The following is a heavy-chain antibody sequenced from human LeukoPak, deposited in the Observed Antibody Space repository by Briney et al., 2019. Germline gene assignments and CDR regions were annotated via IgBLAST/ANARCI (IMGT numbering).Heavy chain of an antibody. D-gene: IGHD3-22*01. J-gene: IGHJ3*01. CDR1: GASISAYY. Sequence: PSETLSLTCTVSGASISAYYWSWIRQSAGKGLECIGRITTTGGTDYNASLKSRVTISLDKSKNQFSLKLTSVTAADTAVYYCARERWNSSGYQGSYAFDVWGQGTLVTVSS. V-gene: IGHV4-4*07. CDR2: ITTTGGT. CDR3: ARERWNSSGYQGSYAFDV.